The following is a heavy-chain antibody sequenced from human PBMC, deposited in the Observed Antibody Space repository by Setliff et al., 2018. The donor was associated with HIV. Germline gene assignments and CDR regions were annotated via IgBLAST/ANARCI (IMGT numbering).Heavy chain of an antibody. D-gene: IGHD5-12*01. CDR2: ISDSGGGT. V-gene: IGHV3-23*01. CDR1: GFTFSSHS. Sequence: GGSLRLSCAASGFTFSSHSMNWVRQAPGKGLEWVSVISDSGGGTNYADSVKGRFTISRDNSKNTLFLQMNGLRAEDTAVYYCAKDSSRIVSTINGGYFDYWGQGTLVTVSS. CDR3: AKDSSRIVSTINGGYFDY. J-gene: IGHJ4*02.